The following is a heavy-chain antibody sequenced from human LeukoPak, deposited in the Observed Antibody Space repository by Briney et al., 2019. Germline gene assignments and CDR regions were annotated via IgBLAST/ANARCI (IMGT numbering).Heavy chain of an antibody. D-gene: IGHD3-3*01. CDR1: GFTFSSYE. Sequence: PGGSLRLSCAASGFTFSSYEMNWVRQAPGKGLEWVSYISSSGSTIYYAGSVKGRFTISRDNAKNSLYLQMNSLRAEDTAVYYCAREALEWSPPDIWGQGTTVTVSS. CDR2: ISSSGSTI. J-gene: IGHJ3*02. V-gene: IGHV3-48*03. CDR3: AREALEWSPPDI.